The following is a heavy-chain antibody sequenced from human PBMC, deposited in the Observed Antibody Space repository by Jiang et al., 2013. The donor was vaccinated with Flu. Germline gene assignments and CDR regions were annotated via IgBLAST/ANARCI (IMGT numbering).Heavy chain of an antibody. CDR2: DGSNK. D-gene: IGHD3-9*01. CDR3: ATLRGSTYDTYLMDF. Sequence: DGSNKYYVDSVKGRFTVSRDNSKNTLYLQMNSLTAEDTAVYYCATLRGSTYDTYLMDFWGQGTLVTVSP. V-gene: IGHV3-30*02. J-gene: IGHJ4*01.